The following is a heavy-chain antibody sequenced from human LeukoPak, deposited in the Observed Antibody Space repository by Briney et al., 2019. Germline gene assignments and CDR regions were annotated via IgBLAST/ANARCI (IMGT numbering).Heavy chain of an antibody. CDR2: ISYDGSNK. V-gene: IGHV3-30*18. J-gene: IGHJ4*02. D-gene: IGHD5-18*01. CDR1: GFTFSSYG. Sequence: PGGSLRLSCAASGFTFSSYGMHWVRQAPGKGLEWVAVISYDGSNKYYADSVKGRFTISRDNSKNTLYLQMNSLRAEDTAVYYCAKGIRVDTVTDWGQGTLVTVSS. CDR3: AKGIRVDTVTD.